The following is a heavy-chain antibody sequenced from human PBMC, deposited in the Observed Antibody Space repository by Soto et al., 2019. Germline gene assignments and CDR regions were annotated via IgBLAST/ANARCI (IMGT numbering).Heavy chain of an antibody. J-gene: IGHJ4*02. CDR3: ARWLSGSFMD. V-gene: IGHV3-7*03. D-gene: IGHD1-26*01. Sequence: EVHLVESGGGLVQPGGSPRLSCAASGFSFNTYWMTWVRQAPGKGLEWVANINPDGTLKYYADSVKGRFTISRDNAKNSLYLQMNSLRAEDTAVYYCARWLSGSFMDWGQGTLVTVSS. CDR1: GFSFNTYW. CDR2: INPDGTLK.